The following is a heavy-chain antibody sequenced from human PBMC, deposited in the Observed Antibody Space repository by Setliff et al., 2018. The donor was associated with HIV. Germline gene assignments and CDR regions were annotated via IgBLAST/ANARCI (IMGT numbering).Heavy chain of an antibody. D-gene: IGHD6-13*01. CDR1: GYRFSSYG. J-gene: IGHJ3*01. CDR2: INVHNGDT. CDR3: ARGLPADGYAFDL. V-gene: IGHV1-18*01. Sequence: ASVKVSCKASGYRFSSYGITWVRHAPGQGLEWMGWINVHNGDTKFAQRFQDRLTMTTDTSTTTAYMDLRSLRSDDTAVYYCARGLPADGYAFDLWGQGIMVTVS.